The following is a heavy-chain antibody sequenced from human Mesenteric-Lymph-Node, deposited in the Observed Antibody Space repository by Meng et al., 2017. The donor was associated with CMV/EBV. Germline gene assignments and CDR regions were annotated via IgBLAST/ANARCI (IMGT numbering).Heavy chain of an antibody. D-gene: IGHD5-18*01. CDR3: ARDSDSSGIYGDYFDF. V-gene: IGHV1-2*02. Sequence: ASVKVSCKTSGYRVTGHHIHWVRQAPGQGLEWMGYINPNTGDTKHAQNFQGRVTMTRDTSIKTVYMDLSGLQSDDTAVYYCARDSDSSGIYGDYFDFWGQGTLVTVSS. J-gene: IGHJ4*02. CDR2: INPNTGDT. CDR1: GYRVTGHH.